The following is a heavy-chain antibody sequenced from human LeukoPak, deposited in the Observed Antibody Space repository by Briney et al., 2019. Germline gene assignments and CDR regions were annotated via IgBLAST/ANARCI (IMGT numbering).Heavy chain of an antibody. Sequence: PGGSLRLSCAASGFTFSSYSMNWVRQAPGKGLEWVSSISSSSSYIYYADSVKGRFTISRDNSKNTLYLQMNSLRAEDTAVYYCARRAGAYSHPYDYWGQGTLVTGSS. V-gene: IGHV3-21*04. CDR2: ISSSSSYI. J-gene: IGHJ4*02. CDR1: GFTFSSYS. D-gene: IGHD4/OR15-4a*01. CDR3: ARRAGAYSHPYDY.